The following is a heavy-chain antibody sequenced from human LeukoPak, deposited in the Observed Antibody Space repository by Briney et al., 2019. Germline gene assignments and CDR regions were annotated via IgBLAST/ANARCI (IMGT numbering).Heavy chain of an antibody. V-gene: IGHV4-34*01. J-gene: IGHJ4*02. Sequence: PSETLSLTCAVYGGSFSGYYWSWIRQPPGKGLEWIGEINHSGSTNYNPSLKSRVTISVDTSKNQFSLKLSSVTAADTAVYYCARDRYYGYYFDYWGQGTLVTVSS. CDR1: GGSFSGYY. D-gene: IGHD3-16*01. CDR3: ARDRYYGYYFDY. CDR2: INHSGST.